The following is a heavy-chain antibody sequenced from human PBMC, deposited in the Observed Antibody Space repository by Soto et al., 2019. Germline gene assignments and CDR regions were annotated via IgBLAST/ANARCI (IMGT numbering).Heavy chain of an antibody. V-gene: IGHV3-33*01. CDR3: ARDPVHYYGSGSYSLGAPYYYYGMDV. CDR2: IWYDGSNK. CDR1: GFTFSSYG. D-gene: IGHD3-10*01. J-gene: IGHJ6*02. Sequence: GGSLRLSCAASGFTFSSYGMHWVRQAPGKGLEWVAVIWYDGSNKYYADSVKGRFTISRDNSKNTLYLQMNSLRAEDTAVYYCARDPVHYYGSGSYSLGAPYYYYGMDVWGQGTTVTVSS.